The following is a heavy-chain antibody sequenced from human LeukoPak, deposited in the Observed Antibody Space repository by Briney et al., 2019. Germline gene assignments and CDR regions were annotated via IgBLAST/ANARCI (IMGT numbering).Heavy chain of an antibody. Sequence: PGRSLRLSCAASGFTFSSYAMHWVRQAPGKGLEWVAVISYDGSNKYYADSVKGRFTISRDNSKNTLYLQMNSLRAEDTAVYYCARDHPSIAAAASDAFDIWGQGTMVTVSS. J-gene: IGHJ3*02. D-gene: IGHD6-13*01. CDR1: GFTFSSYA. V-gene: IGHV3-30-3*01. CDR2: ISYDGSNK. CDR3: ARDHPSIAAAASDAFDI.